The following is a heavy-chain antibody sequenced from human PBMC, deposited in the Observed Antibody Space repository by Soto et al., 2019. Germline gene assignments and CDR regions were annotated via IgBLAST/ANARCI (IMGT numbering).Heavy chain of an antibody. J-gene: IGHJ4*02. V-gene: IGHV3-30-3*01. CDR2: ISYDGSNK. CDR3: AREGSIAARRGGFDY. CDR1: GFTFSSYA. Sequence: QVQLVESGGGVVQPGRSLRLSCAASGFTFSSYAMHWVRQAPGKGLEWVAVISYDGSNKYYADSVKGRFTISRDNSKNTLYLQMNSLRAEDTAVYYCAREGSIAARRGGFDYWGQGTLFTVSS. D-gene: IGHD6-6*01.